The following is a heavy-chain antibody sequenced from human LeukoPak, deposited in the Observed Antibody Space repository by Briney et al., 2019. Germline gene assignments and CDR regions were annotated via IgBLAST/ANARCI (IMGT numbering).Heavy chain of an antibody. Sequence: GASVKVSCKASGGTFSSYAISWVRQAPGQGLEWMGGIIPIFGTANYAQKFQGRVTITTDESTSTAYMELSSLRSEDTAVYYCASARVGSFELRGYYYMDVWGKGTTVTVSS. J-gene: IGHJ6*03. D-gene: IGHD6-13*01. V-gene: IGHV1-69*05. CDR1: GGTFSSYA. CDR2: IIPIFGTA. CDR3: ASARVGSFELRGYYYMDV.